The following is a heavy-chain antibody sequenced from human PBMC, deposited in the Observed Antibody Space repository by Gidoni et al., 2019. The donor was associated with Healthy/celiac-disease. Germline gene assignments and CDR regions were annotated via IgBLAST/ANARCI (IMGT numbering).Heavy chain of an antibody. Sequence: QLQLQESGPGLVKPSETLSLTCTVSGGSISSSSYYWGWIRQPPGKGLEWIGSIYYSGSTYYNPSLKSRVTISVDTSKNQFSLKLSSVTAADTAVYYCARHIIAAGAFDIWGQGTMVTVSS. CDR2: IYYSGST. V-gene: IGHV4-39*01. CDR3: ARHIIAAGAFDI. J-gene: IGHJ3*02. D-gene: IGHD1-20*01. CDR1: GGSISSSSYY.